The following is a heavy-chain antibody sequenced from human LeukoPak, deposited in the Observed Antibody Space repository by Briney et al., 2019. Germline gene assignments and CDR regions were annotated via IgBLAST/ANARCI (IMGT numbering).Heavy chain of an antibody. J-gene: IGHJ3*02. CDR3: ASSFRGVYYDFWSGPSDAFDI. V-gene: IGHV3-33*01. D-gene: IGHD3-3*01. CDR2: IWYDGSNK. Sequence: GGSLRLSCAASGFTFSSYGVHWVRQAPGKGLEWVAVIWYDGSNKYYADSVKGRFTISRDNSKNTLYLQMNSLRAEDTAVYYCASSFRGVYYDFWSGPSDAFDIWGQGTMVTVSS. CDR1: GFTFSSYG.